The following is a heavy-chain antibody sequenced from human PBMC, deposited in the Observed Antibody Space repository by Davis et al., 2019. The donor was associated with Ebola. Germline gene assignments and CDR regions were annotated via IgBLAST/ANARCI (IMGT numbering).Heavy chain of an antibody. CDR2: ISSSSSTI. Sequence: GESLKISCAASGFTFSSYGMHWVRQAPGKGLEWVSYISSSSSTIYYADSVKGRFTISRDNSKNTLDLQMNSLRAEDTAVYYCAEGSVTIFGVATDYFGLDVLGKGTTVTVSS. CDR1: GFTFSSYG. V-gene: IGHV3-48*01. J-gene: IGHJ6*04. CDR3: AEGSVTIFGVATDYFGLDV. D-gene: IGHD3-3*01.